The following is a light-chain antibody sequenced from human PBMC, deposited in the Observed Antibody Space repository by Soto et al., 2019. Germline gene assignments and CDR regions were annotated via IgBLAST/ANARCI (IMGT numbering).Light chain of an antibody. CDR2: DDS. V-gene: IGLV3-21*02. Sequence: SYELTQSPSVSVAPGQTVSITCGGYNIGSKSVHWYQQKPGQAPVLVVYDDSDRRSGIPERFSGSNSGNTATLTITRVEARDEADYHCLVWDSRSEHYVFGTGTKGTVL. J-gene: IGLJ1*01. CDR3: LVWDSRSEHYV. CDR1: NIGSKS.